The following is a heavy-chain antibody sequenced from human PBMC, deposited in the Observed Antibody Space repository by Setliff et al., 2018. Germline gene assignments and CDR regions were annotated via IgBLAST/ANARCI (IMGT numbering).Heavy chain of an antibody. CDR3: ARGRNIAARLLDS. V-gene: IGHV4-34*01. D-gene: IGHD6-6*01. CDR1: GGTFSDYH. CDR2: INHRGST. Sequence: PSETLSLTCAAHGGTFSDYHWTWIRQSPEKGLEWIGEINHRGSTNYNPSLKSRVTISIDTSKDQFSLKLISMTAADTAVYYCARGRNIAARLLDSWGQGTQVTVSS. J-gene: IGHJ4*02.